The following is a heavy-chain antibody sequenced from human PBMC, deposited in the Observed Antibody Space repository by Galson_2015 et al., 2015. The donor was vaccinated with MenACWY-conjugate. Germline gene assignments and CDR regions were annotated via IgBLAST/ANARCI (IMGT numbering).Heavy chain of an antibody. CDR2: ISSNSNT. Sequence: SLRLSCAASGFTFSSYSMNWVRRAPGKGLQWVSSISSNSNTYYADSVKGRFTISRDNAKNSLYLQMNSLRGEDTAVYYCARDCYGSGSFCYFDFWGRGTLVTVSS. CDR3: ARDCYGSGSFCYFDF. V-gene: IGHV3-21*01. D-gene: IGHD3-10*01. J-gene: IGHJ2*01. CDR1: GFTFSSYS.